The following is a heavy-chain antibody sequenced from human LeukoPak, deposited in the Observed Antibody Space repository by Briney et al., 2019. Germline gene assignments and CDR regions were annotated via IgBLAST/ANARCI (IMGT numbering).Heavy chain of an antibody. Sequence: SQTLSLTCTVSGGSISSGGYYWGWIRQPPGKGLEWIGSICYSGSTYYNPSLKSRVTISVDTSKNQFSLKLSSVTAADTAVYYCARQVAVGHAFDYWGQGTLVTVSS. CDR1: GGSISSGGYY. CDR2: ICYSGST. CDR3: ARQVAVGHAFDY. V-gene: IGHV4-39*01. J-gene: IGHJ4*02. D-gene: IGHD1-26*01.